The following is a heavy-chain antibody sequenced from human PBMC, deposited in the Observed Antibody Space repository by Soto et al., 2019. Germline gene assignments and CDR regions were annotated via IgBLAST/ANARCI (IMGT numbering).Heavy chain of an antibody. CDR1: GFTFRSYG. J-gene: IGHJ3*02. CDR3: AKGGVGSTSNAFDI. Sequence: GGSQSLSCAASGFTFRSYGMHWVRQAPAKGLEWVAVISYDGSNKYYEDSVKGRFTISRDNSKNTLYLQMNSLRAEDTGVYYCAKGGVGSTSNAFDIWGQGTMVTVSS. V-gene: IGHV3-30*18. D-gene: IGHD1-26*01. CDR2: ISYDGSNK.